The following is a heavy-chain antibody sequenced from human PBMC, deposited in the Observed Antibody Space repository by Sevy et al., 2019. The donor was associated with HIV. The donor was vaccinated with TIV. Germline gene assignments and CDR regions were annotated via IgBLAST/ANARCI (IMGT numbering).Heavy chain of an antibody. CDR3: ARDRLRDVLVGIQLWFLDGMDV. D-gene: IGHD5-18*01. Sequence: SETLSLTCTVSGGSISSGGYYWSWIRQHPGKGLEWIGYIYYSGSTYYNPSLKSRVTISVDTSKNQFALKLSSVTAADTAVYYCARDRLRDVLVGIQLWFLDGMDVWGQGTTVTVSS. CDR2: IYYSGST. J-gene: IGHJ6*02. V-gene: IGHV4-31*03. CDR1: GGSISSGGYY.